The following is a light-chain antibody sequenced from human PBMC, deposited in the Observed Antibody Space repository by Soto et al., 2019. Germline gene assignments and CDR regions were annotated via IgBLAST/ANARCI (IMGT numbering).Light chain of an antibody. CDR1: SSDVGGYNY. CDR2: DVS. V-gene: IGLV2-8*01. J-gene: IGLJ2*01. CDR3: SSYGGSNTVV. Sequence: QSALTQPPSASGSPGQSVTISCTGSSSDVGGYNYVSWYQQHPGKAPKLMIYDVSKRPSGVPDRLSGSKSGNTASLTVSGLQAEDEAEYYCSSYGGSNTVVFGGGTKLTVL.